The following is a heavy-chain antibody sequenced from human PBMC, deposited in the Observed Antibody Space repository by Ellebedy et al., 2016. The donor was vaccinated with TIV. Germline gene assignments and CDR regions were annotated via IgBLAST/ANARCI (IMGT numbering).Heavy chain of an antibody. CDR3: AHSSGWLPDY. Sequence: SGPTLVKPTQTLTLTCTFSGFSLSANAVGVHWIRQPPGKALEWLALVYWNDDKQYSPSLQPRLTITKDTSKNQVVLTMTNVDPVDTATYYCAHSSGWLPDYWGPGTFITVS. CDR2: VYWNDDK. D-gene: IGHD5-12*01. CDR1: GFSLSANAVG. J-gene: IGHJ4*02. V-gene: IGHV2-5*01.